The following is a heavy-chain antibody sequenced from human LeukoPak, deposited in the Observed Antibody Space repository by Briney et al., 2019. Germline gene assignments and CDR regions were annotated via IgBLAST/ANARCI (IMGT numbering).Heavy chain of an antibody. CDR2: IKKDGSEK. J-gene: IGHJ4*02. CDR1: GFTLSSYW. V-gene: IGHV3-7*01. D-gene: IGHD3-22*01. CDR3: ARDLYRIVVVPNYFDY. Sequence: GVSLRLSCAASGFTLSSYWMSWVRQAPGKGLEWVANIKKDGSEKYDVYAVKGRFTISRDNAKNSLYLQMNSLRAEDTAVYYCARDLYRIVVVPNYFDYWGQGTLVTVSS.